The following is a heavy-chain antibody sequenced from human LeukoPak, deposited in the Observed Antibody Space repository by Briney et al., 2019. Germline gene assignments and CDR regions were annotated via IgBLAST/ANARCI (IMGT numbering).Heavy chain of an antibody. Sequence: GGSLRLSCAASGFTFSSYAMSWVRQAPGKGLEWVSAISGSGGSTYYADSVKGRFTISRDNSKNTLYLQMNSLRAEDTAVYYCAKEGQRSYYYDSSGYYEPWGQGTLVTVSS. CDR1: GFTFSSYA. D-gene: IGHD3-22*01. V-gene: IGHV3-23*01. CDR2: ISGSGGST. CDR3: AKEGQRSYYYDSSGYYEP. J-gene: IGHJ5*02.